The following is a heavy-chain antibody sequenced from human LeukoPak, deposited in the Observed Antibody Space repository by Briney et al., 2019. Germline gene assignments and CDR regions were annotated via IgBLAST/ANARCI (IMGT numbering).Heavy chain of an antibody. CDR2: VHLDGRT. V-gene: IGHV4-4*02. Sequence: SETLSLTRGVSGGSVSSTNWWTWIRQPPGKGLEWIGEVHLDGRTNFNPSLKSRLTMSVDLSENHVSLKLTSVTAADTAVYYCAREGGFYRPLDYSGQGTLVTVSS. CDR3: AREGGFYRPLDY. J-gene: IGHJ4*02. D-gene: IGHD6-25*01. CDR1: GGSVSSTNW.